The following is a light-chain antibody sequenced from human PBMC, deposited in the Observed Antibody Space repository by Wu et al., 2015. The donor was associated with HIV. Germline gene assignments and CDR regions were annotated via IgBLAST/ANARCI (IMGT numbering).Light chain of an antibody. CDR2: GGS. CDR1: QSVGNS. J-gene: IGKJ2*03. V-gene: IGKV3-20*01. Sequence: EVVLTQSPASLSLSTGERATLSCRASQSVGNSLGWYQQKPDQTPRLLIYGGSSRAAGLPDRFSGSGSGTDFTLTISRLEPEDFAVYYCQQFGSSPYSFGQGTKLEIK. CDR3: QQFGSSPYS.